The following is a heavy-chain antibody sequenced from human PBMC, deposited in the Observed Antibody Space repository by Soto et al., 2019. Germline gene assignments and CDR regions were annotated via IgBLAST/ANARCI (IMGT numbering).Heavy chain of an antibody. CDR1: GGSFSGYY. J-gene: IGHJ4*02. CDR3: ARMYGRRGPFDD. V-gene: IGHV4-34*01. CDR2: IKHRGLT. D-gene: IGHD2-8*01. Sequence: QVQLQQWGAGLLKPSETLSLTCAVYGGSFSGYYWSWIRQPPGKGLEWIGEIKHRGLTNYNPSLKSRVTISVDTSKNQFALKVSSVTAADTAVYYCARMYGRRGPFDDWGQGTLVTVSS.